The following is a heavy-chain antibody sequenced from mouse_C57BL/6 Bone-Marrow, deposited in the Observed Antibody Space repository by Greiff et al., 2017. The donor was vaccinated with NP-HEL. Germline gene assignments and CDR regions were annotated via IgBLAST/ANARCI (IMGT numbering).Heavy chain of an antibody. D-gene: IGHD1-1*01. Sequence: EVQLQQSGAELVRPGASVKLSCTVSGFNIKDDYMHWVKQRPEQGLEWIGWIDPENGDTKYDSKFQGKATITADTSSNTAYLQLSSLTSEDTAVYYCTTGGSSPYAMDYWGQGTSVTVSS. CDR2: IDPENGDT. CDR1: GFNIKDDY. J-gene: IGHJ4*01. V-gene: IGHV14-4*01. CDR3: TTGGSSPYAMDY.